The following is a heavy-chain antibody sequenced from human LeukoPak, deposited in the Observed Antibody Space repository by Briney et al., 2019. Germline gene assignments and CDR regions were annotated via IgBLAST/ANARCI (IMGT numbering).Heavy chain of an antibody. V-gene: IGHV1-69*13. J-gene: IGHJ6*02. CDR3: ARCTRRAYYYYGMDV. CDR2: IIPIFGTA. Sequence: GASVKDSCKASGGTFSSYAISWVRQAPGQGLEWMGGIIPIFGTANYAQKFQGRVTITADESTSTAYMELSSLRSEDTAVYYCARCTRRAYYYYGMDVWGQGPTVTVSS. D-gene: IGHD6-6*01. CDR1: GGTFSSYA.